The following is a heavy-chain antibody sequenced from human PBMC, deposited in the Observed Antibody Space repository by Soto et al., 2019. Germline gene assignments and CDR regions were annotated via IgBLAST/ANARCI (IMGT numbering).Heavy chain of an antibody. CDR3: ARKPTGHPFDY. CDR2: ISASNFDT. V-gene: IGHV1-18*01. CDR1: GFTFTKYG. D-gene: IGHD1-1*01. J-gene: IGHJ4*02. Sequence: ASVKVSCKASGFTFTKYGFSWVRQAPGQGLEWMGWISASNFDTHYGQELQGRVTMTTDTSTSTAYMEVRSLTSDDTAVYYCARKPTGHPFDYRGQGTLVTVSS.